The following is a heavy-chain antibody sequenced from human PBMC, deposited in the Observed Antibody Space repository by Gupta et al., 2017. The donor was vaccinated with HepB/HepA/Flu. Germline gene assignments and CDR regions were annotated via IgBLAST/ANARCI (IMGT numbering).Heavy chain of an antibody. CDR1: GFSFNTYI. V-gene: IGHV3-48*02. CDR3: ARRADGSGVRFDY. D-gene: IGHD2-15*01. J-gene: IGHJ4*02. Sequence: EVQLVESGGDLVQPGGSLRLSCVAAGFSFNTYIMNWVRQAPGKGLEWISYISSGSRTIYYADSVKGRFTISRDNAKNSLYLQINSLRNEDTAVYYCARRADGSGVRFDYWGQGILVIVSA. CDR2: ISSGSRTI.